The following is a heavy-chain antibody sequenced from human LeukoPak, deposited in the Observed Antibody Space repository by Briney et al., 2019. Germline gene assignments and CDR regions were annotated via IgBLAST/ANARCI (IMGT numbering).Heavy chain of an antibody. V-gene: IGHV3-48*01. Sequence: GGSLRLSCAASGFTFSSYSMNWVRQAPGKGLEWVSYISSSSSTIYYADSVKGRFTTSRDNVKNSLYLQMNSLRAEDTAVYYCARVGGYIYDYWGQGTLVTVSS. CDR1: GFTFSSYS. CDR2: ISSSSSTI. D-gene: IGHD5-24*01. J-gene: IGHJ4*02. CDR3: ARVGGYIYDY.